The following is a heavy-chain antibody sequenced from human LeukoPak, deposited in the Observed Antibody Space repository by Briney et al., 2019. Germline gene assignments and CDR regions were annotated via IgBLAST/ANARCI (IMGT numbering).Heavy chain of an antibody. J-gene: IGHJ4*02. Sequence: SVKVSCKASGGTFSSYAISWVRQAPGQGLEWMGGIIPIFGTANYAQKLQGRVTMTTDTSTSTAYMELRSLRSDDTAVYYCAREGDYGDYDYWGQGTLVTVSS. CDR2: IIPIFGTA. CDR3: AREGDYGDYDY. V-gene: IGHV1-69*05. CDR1: GGTFSSYA. D-gene: IGHD4-17*01.